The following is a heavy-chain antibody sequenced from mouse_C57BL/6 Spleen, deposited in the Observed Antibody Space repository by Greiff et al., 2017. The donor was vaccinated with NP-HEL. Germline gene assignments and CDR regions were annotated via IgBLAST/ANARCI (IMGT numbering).Heavy chain of an antibody. CDR1: GYAFSSYW. Sequence: QVQLKESGAELVKPGASVKISCKASGYAFSSYWMNWVKQRPGKGLEWIGQIYPGDGDTNYNGKFKGKATLTADKSSSTAYMQLSSLTSEDSAVYFCARQSWFAYWGQGTLVTVSA. CDR3: ARQSWFAY. CDR2: IYPGDGDT. V-gene: IGHV1-80*01. J-gene: IGHJ3*01.